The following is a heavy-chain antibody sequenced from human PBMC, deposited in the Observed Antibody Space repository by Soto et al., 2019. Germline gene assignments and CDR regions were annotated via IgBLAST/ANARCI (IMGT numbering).Heavy chain of an antibody. Sequence: SXKVSFKASGYTXNSYGIRLVRQAPGQGLEWIGWISAYNCNTNYAQKLQGRVTMTTDTSTSTAYIELRSLRSDDTAVYYSARGPYDSSGYYYDSSGYWGQGTLVTVSS. CDR3: ARGPYDSSGYYYDSSGY. D-gene: IGHD3-22*01. CDR1: GYTXNSYG. J-gene: IGHJ4*02. CDR2: ISAYNCNT. V-gene: IGHV1-18*01.